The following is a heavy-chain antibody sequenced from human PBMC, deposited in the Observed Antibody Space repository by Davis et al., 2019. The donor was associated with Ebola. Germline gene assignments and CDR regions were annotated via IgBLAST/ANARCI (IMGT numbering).Heavy chain of an antibody. CDR2: INPKSGDT. CDR1: GYTFTDYY. D-gene: IGHD7-27*01. V-gene: IGHV1-2*02. J-gene: IGHJ4*02. CDR3: ARDGSTSDQKSGELDY. Sequence: AASVKVSCKATGYTFTDYYMHWVRQAPGQGLEWMGWINPKSGDTNYAQIFQGRVTMTRDTSITTAYMELSRLRSDDTAVYYCARDGSTSDQKSGELDYWGQGPLVTVSS.